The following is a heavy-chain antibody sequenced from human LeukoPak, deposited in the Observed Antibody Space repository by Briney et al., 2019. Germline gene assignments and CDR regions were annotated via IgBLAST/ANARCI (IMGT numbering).Heavy chain of an antibody. CDR2: IKQDGSEK. D-gene: IGHD6-6*01. Sequence: GGSLRLSCAASGFTFSSYWMSWVRQAPGKGLEWVANIKQDGSEKYYVDSVKGRFTISRDNAKNSLYLQMNSLRAEDTAVYYCAASSDGIHGAFDIWGQGTMVTVSS. CDR3: AASSDGIHGAFDI. V-gene: IGHV3-7*01. J-gene: IGHJ3*02. CDR1: GFTFSSYW.